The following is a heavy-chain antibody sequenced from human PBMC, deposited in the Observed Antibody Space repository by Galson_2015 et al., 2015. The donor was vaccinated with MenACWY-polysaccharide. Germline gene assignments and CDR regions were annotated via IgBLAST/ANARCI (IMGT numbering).Heavy chain of an antibody. CDR3: ARVRGVRQHIAVTTFYFDY. V-gene: IGHV4-59*01. Sequence: ETLSLTCTVSGGSISSYYWSWIRPPPGQGLEWIGHLSYTGRTNYSPSLKSRVTISGDTSKNHFSLTLNSVTAADTAIYYCARVRGVRQHIAVTTFYFDYWGQGTLVTVSS. J-gene: IGHJ4*02. CDR2: LSYTGRT. D-gene: IGHD2-15*01. CDR1: GGSISSYY.